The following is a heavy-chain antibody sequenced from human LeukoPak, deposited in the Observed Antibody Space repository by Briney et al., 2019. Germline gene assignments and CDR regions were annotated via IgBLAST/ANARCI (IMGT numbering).Heavy chain of an antibody. CDR2: IYTSGST. D-gene: IGHD3-3*01. J-gene: IGHJ6*02. CDR3: ARDPSITIFGVSPKPPYYYYGMDV. Sequence: SETLSLTCTVSGGSISSYYWSWIRQPAGKGLEWIGRIYTSGSTNYNPSLKGRVTMSVDTSKNQFSLKLSSVTAADTAVYYCARDPSITIFGVSPKPPYYYYGMDVWGQGTTVTVSS. V-gene: IGHV4-4*07. CDR1: GGSISSYY.